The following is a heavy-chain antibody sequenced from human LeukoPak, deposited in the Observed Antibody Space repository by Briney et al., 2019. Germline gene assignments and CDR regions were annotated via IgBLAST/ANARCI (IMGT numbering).Heavy chain of an antibody. CDR1: GFTFRKYG. J-gene: IGHJ6*03. CDR3: AKGMGGIVPDIDPKYYQYYYMDV. D-gene: IGHD2-15*01. Sequence: PGGSLRLSCVASGFTFRKYGIHWVRQTPGKGLEWVGFIRFDGSSKYYTDSVRGRFTISRDNSKNTLYLHMSSLRVEDTAVYYCAKGMGGIVPDIDPKYYQYYYMDVWGKGTTVTISS. V-gene: IGHV3-30*02. CDR2: IRFDGSSK.